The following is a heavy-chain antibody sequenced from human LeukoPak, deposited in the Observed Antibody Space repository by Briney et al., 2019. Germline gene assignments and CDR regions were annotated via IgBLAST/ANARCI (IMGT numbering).Heavy chain of an antibody. V-gene: IGHV4-59*01. CDR1: GRSISSYY. D-gene: IGHD3-10*01. J-gene: IGHJ6*04. Sequence: AETLSLTCTVSGRSISSYYWRWIRQPPGKGLEWVGYIYYSGSTNYNPSLKSRVTISVDTSKNQFSLKLSSVTAADTAVYYCAGAAGYYGSGSLDVWGKGTTVTVSS. CDR2: IYYSGST. CDR3: AGAAGYYGSGSLDV.